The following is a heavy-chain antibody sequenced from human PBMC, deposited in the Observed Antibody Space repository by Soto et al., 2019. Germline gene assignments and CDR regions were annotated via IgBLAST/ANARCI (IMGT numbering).Heavy chain of an antibody. CDR3: ARIIVVVPAAEMDYNWFDP. D-gene: IGHD2-2*01. J-gene: IGHJ5*02. CDR2: ISAYNGNT. CDR1: GYTFTSYG. V-gene: IGHV1-18*01. Sequence: ASVKVSCKASGYTFTSYGISWVRQAPGQGLEWMGWISAYNGNTNYAQKHQGRVAMTTDTSTSTAYMELRSLRSDDTAVYYCARIIVVVPAAEMDYNWFDPWGQGTLVTVSS.